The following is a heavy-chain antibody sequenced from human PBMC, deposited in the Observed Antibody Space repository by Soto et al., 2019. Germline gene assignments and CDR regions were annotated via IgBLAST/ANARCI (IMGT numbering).Heavy chain of an antibody. V-gene: IGHV3-53*01. CDR1: GLEVSYNY. J-gene: IGHJ5*02. Sequence: GSLRLSCAASGLEVSYNYMNWVRQAPGKGLEWVSVLYNSETTYYAESVKGRFTISRDTVKNTVYLEMNNLRVDDTAVYYCARDKTQGAGWFDPWGRGTLVTVS. CDR3: ARDKTQGAGWFDP. CDR2: LYNSETT.